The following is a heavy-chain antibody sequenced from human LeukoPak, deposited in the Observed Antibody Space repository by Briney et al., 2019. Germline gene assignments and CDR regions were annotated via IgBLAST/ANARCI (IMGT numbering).Heavy chain of an antibody. CDR2: IWFDGSVK. D-gene: IGHD3-3*01. J-gene: IGHJ4*02. CDR3: AKDTAVQFLEPAF. CDR1: GFTFNTHG. Sequence: GGSLRLSCAASGFTFNTHGMHWVRQAPGKGLEWEAPIWFDGSVKHYSDAVKGRFTISRDNSLNTLYLQMNSLRVEDTAIYYCAKDTAVQFLEPAFWGQGTLVTVSS. V-gene: IGHV3-33*06.